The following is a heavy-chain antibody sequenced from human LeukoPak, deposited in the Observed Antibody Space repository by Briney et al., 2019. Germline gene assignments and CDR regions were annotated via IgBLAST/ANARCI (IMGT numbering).Heavy chain of an antibody. J-gene: IGHJ5*02. CDR2: IYHSGST. CDR3: ARGVYP. Sequence: SQTLSLTCSVSGGSISSATYSWSLIRQPPGKGLEWSGYIYHSGSTYYTPSLKSRVTISVDRSKNQFSLKLSSVTAAATPVYYCARGVYPWGQGTLVTVSS. V-gene: IGHV4-30-2*01. CDR1: GGSISSATYS.